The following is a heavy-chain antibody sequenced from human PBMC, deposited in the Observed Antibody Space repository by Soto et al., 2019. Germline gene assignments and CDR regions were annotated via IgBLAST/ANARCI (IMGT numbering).Heavy chain of an antibody. CDR1: GFTFNSVS. CDR3: AREPYGDSQYFDY. Sequence: QVQLVESGGGMAQAGTSLRLSSTGSGFTFNSVSQHWVRQGPDKGLEWVAVVSFDGKVTYYADSVKGRFTVSRDISKNTIYLQANSLRPEDTAVYYCAREPYGDSQYFDYWGQGTPVTVSS. V-gene: IGHV3-30*04. CDR2: VSFDGKVT. J-gene: IGHJ4*02. D-gene: IGHD2-21*02.